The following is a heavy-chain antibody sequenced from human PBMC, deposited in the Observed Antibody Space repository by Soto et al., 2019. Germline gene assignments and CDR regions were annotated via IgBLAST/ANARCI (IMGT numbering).Heavy chain of an antibody. J-gene: IGHJ6*03. CDR3: ATGAPYSSSSLHLPPQYYYYYYMDV. Sequence: ASVKVSCKVSGYTLTELSMHWVRQAPGKGLEWMGGFDPEDGETIYAQKFQGRVTMTEDTSTDTAYMELSSLRSEDTAVYYCATGAPYSSSSLHLPPQYYYYYYMDVWGKGTTVTVSS. CDR2: FDPEDGET. CDR1: GYTLTELS. D-gene: IGHD6-6*01. V-gene: IGHV1-24*01.